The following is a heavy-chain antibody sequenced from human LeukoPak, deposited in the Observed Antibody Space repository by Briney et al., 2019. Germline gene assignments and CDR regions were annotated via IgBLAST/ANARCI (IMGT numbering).Heavy chain of an antibody. Sequence: PGGSLRLSCAASGFTFSSYAMSWVRQAPGKGLEWVSAISGSGGSTYYADSVKGRFTISRDNSKNTLYLQMNSLTAEDTAVYYCAKDRVYSSGWSAFDPWGQGTLVTVSS. CDR1: GFTFSSYA. CDR2: ISGSGGST. V-gene: IGHV3-23*01. CDR3: AKDRVYSSGWSAFDP. J-gene: IGHJ5*02. D-gene: IGHD6-19*01.